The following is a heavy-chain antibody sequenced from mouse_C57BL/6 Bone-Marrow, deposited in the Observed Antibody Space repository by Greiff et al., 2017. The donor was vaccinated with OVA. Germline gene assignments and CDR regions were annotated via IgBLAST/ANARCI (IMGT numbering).Heavy chain of an antibody. CDR1: GYTFTSYW. CDR2: IDPSDSYT. Sequence: QVQLQQPGAELVMPGASVKLSCKASGYTFTSYWMHWVKQRPGQGLEWIGEIDPSDSYTNYNQKFKGKSTLTVDKSSRTAYMQLSRLTSEDSAVYYCARGGNGGAWFAYWGQGTLVTVSA. J-gene: IGHJ3*01. CDR3: ARGGNGGAWFAY. V-gene: IGHV1-69*01. D-gene: IGHD2-1*01.